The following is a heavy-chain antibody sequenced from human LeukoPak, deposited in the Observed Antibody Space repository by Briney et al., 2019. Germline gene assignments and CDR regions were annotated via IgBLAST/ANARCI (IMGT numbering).Heavy chain of an antibody. V-gene: IGHV1-46*01. CDR1: GYTFSNYY. CDR2: INPSGGSR. J-gene: IGHJ4*02. Sequence: ASVKVSCKASGYTFSNYYIRWVRQAPGQGLEWMGIINPSGGSRSYAQKFQGRLTVTRDTSTSTVYMELSSLRSEDTAVYYCAREIGPIQLHLWGSAFDYWGQGTLVTVSS. D-gene: IGHD5-18*01. CDR3: AREIGPIQLHLWGSAFDY.